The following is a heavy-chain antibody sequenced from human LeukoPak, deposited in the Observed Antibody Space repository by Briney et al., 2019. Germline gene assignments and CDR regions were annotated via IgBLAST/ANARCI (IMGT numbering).Heavy chain of an antibody. CDR1: GYSFTSYW. J-gene: IGHJ4*02. CDR3: ARLKSLRQWELLDY. D-gene: IGHD1-26*01. CDR2: IYPGDSDT. V-gene: IGHV5-51*01. Sequence: GESLKISCKGSGYSFTSYWIGWVRQMPGKGLEWMGIIYPGDSDTRYSPSFQGQVTISPDKSISTAYLQWSSLKASDTAMYHCARLKSLRQWELLDYGGQGTLVTVSS.